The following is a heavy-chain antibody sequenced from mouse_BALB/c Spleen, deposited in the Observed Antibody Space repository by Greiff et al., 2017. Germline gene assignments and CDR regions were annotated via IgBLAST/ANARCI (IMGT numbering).Heavy chain of an antibody. V-gene: IGHV5-6-5*01. CDR1: GFTFSSYA. Sequence: VQLKESGGGLVKPGGSLKLSCAASGFTFSSYAMSWVRQTPEKRLEWVASISSGGSTYYPDSVKGRFTISRDNARNILYLQMSSLRSEDTAMYYCARGRRGSSSEYFDVWGAGTTVTVSS. CDR3: ARGRRGSSSEYFDV. CDR2: ISSGGST. D-gene: IGHD1-1*01. J-gene: IGHJ1*01.